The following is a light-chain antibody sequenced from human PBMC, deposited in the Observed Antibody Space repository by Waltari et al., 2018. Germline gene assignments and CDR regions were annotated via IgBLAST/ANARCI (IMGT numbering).Light chain of an antibody. CDR2: GNY. Sequence: QSVLTQPPSASGTPGQTVTIPCSGGSSNLGTNPVNWSRQVPGAAPKLLIYGNYQRPSGVPARFSGSKSGTSASLAISGLQSEDEADYYCAAWDDRLNGGVFGGGTKLTVL. CDR1: SSNLGTNP. CDR3: AAWDDRLNGGV. J-gene: IGLJ3*02. V-gene: IGLV1-44*01.